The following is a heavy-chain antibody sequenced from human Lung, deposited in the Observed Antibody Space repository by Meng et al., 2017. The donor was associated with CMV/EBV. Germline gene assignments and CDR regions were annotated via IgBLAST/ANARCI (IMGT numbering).Heavy chain of an antibody. CDR3: ARQAYGEAAQDY. CDR2: IYPGDSDT. J-gene: IGHJ4*02. Sequence: KGSGSGFATYWIGWVRQMPGKGLEWMGIIYPGDSDTRYNPSFQGQVTISADKSITTVYLQWISLKASDTATYYCARQAYGEAAQDYWGQGTLVTVSS. CDR1: GSGFATYW. V-gene: IGHV5-51*01. D-gene: IGHD4-17*01.